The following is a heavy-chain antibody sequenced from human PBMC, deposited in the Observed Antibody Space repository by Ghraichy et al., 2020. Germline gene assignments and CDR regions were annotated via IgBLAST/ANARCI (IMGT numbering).Heavy chain of an antibody. Sequence: SETLSLTCAVYRGSFSGYYWSWIRQAPGKGLEWIGDISRGGTTNYSPSLKSRVTISVDTSKNQFSLRLTSVTAADTAVYYCARSSPRQQLAYFDYWGQGTLVTVSS. J-gene: IGHJ4*02. V-gene: IGHV4-34*01. D-gene: IGHD6-13*01. CDR2: ISRGGTT. CDR1: RGSFSGYY. CDR3: ARSSPRQQLAYFDY.